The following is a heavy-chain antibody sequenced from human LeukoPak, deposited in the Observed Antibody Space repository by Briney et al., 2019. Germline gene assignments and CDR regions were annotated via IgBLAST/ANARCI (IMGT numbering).Heavy chain of an antibody. CDR1: GFTFSNYW. J-gene: IGHJ4*02. Sequence: GGSLRLSCVASGFTFSNYWMHWVRQVPGKGLVWISRIKSDGSTTNYLDSVKGRFTISRDNAKSTLYLQMNTLRAEDTAVYYCAKEYGDFPFDYWGQGTLVTVSS. D-gene: IGHD4-17*01. CDR2: IKSDGSTT. V-gene: IGHV3-74*01. CDR3: AKEYGDFPFDY.